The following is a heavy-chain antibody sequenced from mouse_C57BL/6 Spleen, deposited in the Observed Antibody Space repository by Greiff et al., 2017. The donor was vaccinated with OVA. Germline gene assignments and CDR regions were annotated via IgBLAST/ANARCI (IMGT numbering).Heavy chain of an antibody. J-gene: IGHJ2*01. V-gene: IGHV5-16*01. CDR3: ARDGGVVRGYYFDD. CDR1: GFTFSDYY. Sequence: DVHLVESEGGLVQPGSSMKLSCTASGFTFSDYYMAWVRQVPEKGLEWVANINYDGSSTYYLDSLKSRFIISRDNAKNILYLQMSSLKSEDTATYYCARDGGVVRGYYFDDWGQGTTLTVSS. CDR2: INYDGSST. D-gene: IGHD1-1*01.